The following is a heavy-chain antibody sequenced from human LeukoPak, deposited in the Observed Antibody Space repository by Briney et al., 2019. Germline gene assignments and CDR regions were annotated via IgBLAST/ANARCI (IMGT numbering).Heavy chain of an antibody. CDR1: GGSLSSYY. Sequence: ETLSLTCTLSGGSLSSYYGSWIRHPAGEGLEWIGRTYTSGSTNYNTSLKSRVTMPVDTSTNQFSLKQSSATAADTAVYYCARGGYDQDDNWGQGTLVTVSS. CDR2: TYTSGST. D-gene: IGHD5-12*01. V-gene: IGHV4-4*07. J-gene: IGHJ4*02. CDR3: ARGGYDQDDN.